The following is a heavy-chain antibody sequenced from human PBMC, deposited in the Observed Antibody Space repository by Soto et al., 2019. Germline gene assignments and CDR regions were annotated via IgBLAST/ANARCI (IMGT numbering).Heavy chain of an antibody. CDR1: GGSISSYY. CDR3: ARVLYIPGYCSSNSCSWAAFDI. Sequence: SETLSLTCTVSGGSISSYYWSWIRQPAGKGLEWIGRIYTSGSTNYNPSLKSRVTMSVDTSKNQFSLKLSSVTAAETAVYYCARVLYIPGYCSSNSCSWAAFDIWGQGTMVTVSS. J-gene: IGHJ3*02. CDR2: IYTSGST. D-gene: IGHD2-2*01. V-gene: IGHV4-4*07.